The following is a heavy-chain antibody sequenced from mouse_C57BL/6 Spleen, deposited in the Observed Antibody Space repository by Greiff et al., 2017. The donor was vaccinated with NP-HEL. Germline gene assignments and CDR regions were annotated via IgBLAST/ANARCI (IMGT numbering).Heavy chain of an antibody. CDR2: IYPGSGST. J-gene: IGHJ3*01. Sequence: QVQLQQSGAELVKPGASVKMSCKASGYTFTSYWITWVKQRPGQGLEWIGDIYPGSGSTNYNEKFKSKATLTVDTSSSTAYMQLSSLTSEDSAVYYCARGEYYGSRIAYWGQGTLVTVSA. CDR3: ARGEYYGSRIAY. CDR1: GYTFTSYW. D-gene: IGHD1-1*01. V-gene: IGHV1-55*01.